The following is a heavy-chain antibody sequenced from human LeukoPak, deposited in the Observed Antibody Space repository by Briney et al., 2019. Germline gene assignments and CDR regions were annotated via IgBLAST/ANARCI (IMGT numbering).Heavy chain of an antibody. CDR1: GFTFSSYS. J-gene: IGHJ6*03. CDR2: ISYDGSNK. D-gene: IGHD2-2*01. V-gene: IGHV3-30*18. Sequence: GGSSRLSCAASGFTFSSYSMNWVCQAPGKGLEWVAVISYDGSNKYYADSVKSRFTLSRDNSKNTLYLQMNSLRAEDTAVYYCAKVAVGYCSSTSCYDSSAYYMDVWGKGTTVTVSS. CDR3: AKVAVGYCSSTSCYDSSAYYMDV.